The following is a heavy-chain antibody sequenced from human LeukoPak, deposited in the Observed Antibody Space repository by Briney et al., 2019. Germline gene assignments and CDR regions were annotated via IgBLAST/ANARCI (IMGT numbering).Heavy chain of an antibody. CDR2: ISYDGSNK. CDR3: AKGYYGSGSYGWFDY. J-gene: IGHJ4*02. D-gene: IGHD3-10*01. CDR1: GFTFSSYA. Sequence: GGSLGLSCAASGFTFSSYAMHWVRQAPGKGLEWVAIISYDGSNKYYAESVKGRFTISRDNSKNTLFLQMNSLRAEDTAVYYCAKGYYGSGSYGWFDYWGQGTLVTVSS. V-gene: IGHV3-30*04.